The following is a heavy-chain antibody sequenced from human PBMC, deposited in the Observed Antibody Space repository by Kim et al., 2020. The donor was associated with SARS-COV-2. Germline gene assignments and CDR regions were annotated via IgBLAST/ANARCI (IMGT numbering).Heavy chain of an antibody. J-gene: IGHJ6*02. V-gene: IGHV3-48*02. CDR3: ARDRVVYPYYYYGMDV. Sequence: GGSLRLSCAASGFTFSSYSMNWVRQAPGKGLEWVSYISSSSSTIYYADSVKGRFTISRDNAKNSLYLQMNSLRDEDTAVYYCARDRVVYPYYYYGMDVWGQGTTVTVSS. CDR1: GFTFSSYS. CDR2: ISSSSSTI. D-gene: IGHD2-8*02.